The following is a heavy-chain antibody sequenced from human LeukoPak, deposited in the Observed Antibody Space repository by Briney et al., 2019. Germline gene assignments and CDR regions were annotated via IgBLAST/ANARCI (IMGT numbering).Heavy chain of an antibody. V-gene: IGHV1-69*13. CDR2: IIPIFGTA. CDR3: ARGYSGSWSYYYYYMDV. Sequence: ASVKVSCKASGGTFSSYAISWVRQAPGQGLEWMGGIIPIFGTANYAQKFQGRVTITADESTSTAYMELSSLRSEDTAVYYCARGYSGSWSYYYYYMDVWGKGTTVTVSS. J-gene: IGHJ6*03. CDR1: GGTFSSYA. D-gene: IGHD6-13*01.